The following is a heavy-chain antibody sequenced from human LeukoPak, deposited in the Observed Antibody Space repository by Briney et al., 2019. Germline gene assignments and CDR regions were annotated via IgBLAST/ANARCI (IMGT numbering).Heavy chain of an antibody. V-gene: IGHV1-69*13. D-gene: IGHD6-6*01. CDR2: IIPIFGTA. CDR1: GGTFSSYA. J-gene: IGHJ3*02. Sequence: SVKVFCKASGGTFSSYAISWVRQAPGQGLEWMGGIIPIFGTANYAQKFQGRVTITADESTSTAYMELSSLRSEDTAVYYCARDGTSIAIPPDAFDIWGQGTMVTVSS. CDR3: ARDGTSIAIPPDAFDI.